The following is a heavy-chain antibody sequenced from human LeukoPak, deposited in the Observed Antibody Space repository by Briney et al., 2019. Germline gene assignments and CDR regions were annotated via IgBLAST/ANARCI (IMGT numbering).Heavy chain of an antibody. CDR3: ARETGSGYGMDV. V-gene: IGHV3-74*01. Sequence: GGSLRLSCAASGFTFSSYWMHWVRQAPGKGLVWVSRINSDGSSTSYADSVKGRFTISRDNAKNTLCLQMNSLRAGDTAVYYCARETGSGYGMDVWGQGTTVTVSS. J-gene: IGHJ6*02. CDR2: INSDGSST. CDR1: GFTFSSYW. D-gene: IGHD3-10*01.